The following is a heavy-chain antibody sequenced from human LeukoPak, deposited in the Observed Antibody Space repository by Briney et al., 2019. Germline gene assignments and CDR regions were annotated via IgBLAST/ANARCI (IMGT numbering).Heavy chain of an antibody. Sequence: HAASVKVSCKASGGTFSSYAISWVRQAPGQGLEWMGGIIPIFGTANYAQKFQGRVTITADKSASTAYMELSSLRSEDMAVYYCARGNVDSDILTKSYYFDYWGQGTLVTVSS. CDR3: ARGNVDSDILTKSYYFDY. V-gene: IGHV1-69*06. CDR1: GGTFSSYA. CDR2: IIPIFGTA. D-gene: IGHD3-9*01. J-gene: IGHJ4*02.